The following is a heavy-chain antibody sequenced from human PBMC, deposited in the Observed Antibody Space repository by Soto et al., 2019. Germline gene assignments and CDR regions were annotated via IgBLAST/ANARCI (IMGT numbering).Heavy chain of an antibody. CDR3: ARDLGHYYDSSGYFRFSY. Sequence: ASVKVSCKASGYTFTSYGISWVRQAPGQGLEWMGWISAYNGNTNYAQKLQGRVTMTTDTSTSTAYMELRSLRSDDTAVYYCARDLGHYYDSSGYFRFSYWGQGTLVTVSS. D-gene: IGHD3-22*01. J-gene: IGHJ4*02. CDR2: ISAYNGNT. CDR1: GYTFTSYG. V-gene: IGHV1-18*01.